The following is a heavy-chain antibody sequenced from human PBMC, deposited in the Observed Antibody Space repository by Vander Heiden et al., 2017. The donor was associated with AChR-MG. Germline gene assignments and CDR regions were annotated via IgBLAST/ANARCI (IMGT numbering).Heavy chain of an antibody. CDR1: GFTFSSYG. J-gene: IGHJ4*02. CDR2: ISYDGSNK. V-gene: IGHV3-30*18. D-gene: IGHD4-17*01. Sequence: QVQLVESGGGVVQPGRSLRLSCAASGFTFSSYGMHWVRQAPGKGLEWVAVISYDGSNKYYADSVKGRFTISRDNSKNTLYLQMNSLRAEDTAVYYCAKDQAVTTWYFDYWGQGTLVTVS. CDR3: AKDQAVTTWYFDY.